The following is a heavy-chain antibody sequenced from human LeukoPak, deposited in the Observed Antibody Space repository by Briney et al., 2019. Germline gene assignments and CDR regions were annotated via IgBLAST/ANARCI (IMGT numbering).Heavy chain of an antibody. CDR3: PKTAYDILTGIRFDY. CDR1: GFTFSSYS. CDR2: ISSSSSYI. J-gene: IGHJ4*02. D-gene: IGHD3-9*01. V-gene: IGHV3-21*01. Sequence: GGSLRLSCAASGFTFSSYSMNWVRQAPGKGLEWVSSISSSSSYIYYADSVKGRFTISRDNAKNPLYLQMNSLRAEDTVFFFRPKTAYDILTGIRFDYWGQGTLVTVSS.